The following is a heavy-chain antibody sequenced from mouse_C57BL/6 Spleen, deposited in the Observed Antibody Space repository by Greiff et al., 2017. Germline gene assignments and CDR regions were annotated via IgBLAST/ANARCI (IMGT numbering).Heavy chain of an antibody. Sequence: EVKLMESGGGLVQPGGSMKLSCVASGFTFSNYWMNWVRQSPEKGLEWVAQIRLKSDNYATHYAESVKGRFTISRDDSKISVYLQINNLRAEDTGIYYCTDSNYFDYWGQGTTLTVSS. V-gene: IGHV6-3*01. CDR1: GFTFSNYW. D-gene: IGHD2-5*01. CDR2: IRLKSDNYAT. J-gene: IGHJ2*01. CDR3: TDSNYFDY.